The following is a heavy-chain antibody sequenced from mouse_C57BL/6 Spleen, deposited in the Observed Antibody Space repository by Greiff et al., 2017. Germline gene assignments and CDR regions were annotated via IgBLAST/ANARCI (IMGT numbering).Heavy chain of an antibody. J-gene: IGHJ4*01. V-gene: IGHV5-17*01. CDR3: AGWLPPYYYAMDY. CDR2: ISSGSSTI. D-gene: IGHD2-3*01. CDR1: GFTFSDYG. Sequence: DVMLVESGGGLVKPGGSLKLSCAASGFTFSDYGMHWVRQAPEKGLEWVAYISSGSSTIYYADTVKGRFTISRDNAKSTLFLQMTSLRSEDTAMYYCAGWLPPYYYAMDYWGQGTSVTVSS.